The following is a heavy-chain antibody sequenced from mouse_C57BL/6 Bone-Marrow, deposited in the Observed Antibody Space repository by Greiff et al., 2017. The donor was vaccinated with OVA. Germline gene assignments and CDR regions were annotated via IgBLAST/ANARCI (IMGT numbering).Heavy chain of an antibody. J-gene: IGHJ3*01. D-gene: IGHD1-1*01. CDR1: GFTFSDYG. Sequence: VQLQQSGGGLVKPGGSLKLSCAASGFTFSDYGMHWVRQAPEKGLEWVAYISSGSSTIYYADTVKGRFTISRDNAKNTLFLQMTSLRSEDTAMYYCARGGFIYPFAYWGQGTLVTVSA. CDR2: ISSGSSTI. CDR3: ARGGFIYPFAY. V-gene: IGHV5-17*01.